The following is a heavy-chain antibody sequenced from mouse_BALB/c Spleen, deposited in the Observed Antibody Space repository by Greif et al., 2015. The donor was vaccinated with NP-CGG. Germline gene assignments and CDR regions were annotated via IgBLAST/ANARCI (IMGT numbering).Heavy chain of an antibody. CDR3: ARWYDYDYYAMDY. CDR1: GFSLTSYG. J-gene: IGHJ4*01. Sequence: VKLVESGPGLVAPSQSLSITCTVSGFSLTSYGVHWVRQPPGKGLEWLGVIWAGGSTNYNSALMSRLSISKDNSKSQVFLKMNSLQTDDTAMYYCARWYDYDYYAMDYWGQGTSVTVSS. CDR2: IWAGGST. V-gene: IGHV2-9*02. D-gene: IGHD2-4*01.